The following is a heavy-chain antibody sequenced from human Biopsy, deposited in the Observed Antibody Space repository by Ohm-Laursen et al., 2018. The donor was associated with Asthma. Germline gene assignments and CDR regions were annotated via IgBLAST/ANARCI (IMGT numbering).Heavy chain of an antibody. Sequence: ASVKVSCKSSGYTFSSYALNWVRQAPGQGPEWMGWINTKTGNPTYAQGFTGRFIFSLDTSVDTAFLQISSLKAEDTAVYYYGRASWRDFYGSLRGWIDPWGQGTLVTVSS. CDR1: GYTFSSYA. D-gene: IGHD3-10*01. CDR2: INTKTGNP. V-gene: IGHV7-4-1*02. CDR3: GRASWRDFYGSLRGWIDP. J-gene: IGHJ5*02.